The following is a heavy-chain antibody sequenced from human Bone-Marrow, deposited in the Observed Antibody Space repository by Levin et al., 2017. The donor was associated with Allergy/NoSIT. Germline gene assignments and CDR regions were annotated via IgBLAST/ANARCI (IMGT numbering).Heavy chain of an antibody. CDR1: GFTFSNYA. Sequence: SGESLKISCAASGFTFSNYAMSWVRQAPGKGLEWISAISPNGGDTFYSEAVRGRLTISRDNSDVYLQMSSLRADDTAVYYCAKDRYDSSGYYLSGIDSWGQGTLVTVSS. CDR2: ISPNGGDT. V-gene: IGHV3-23*01. J-gene: IGHJ4*02. CDR3: AKDRYDSSGYYLSGIDS. D-gene: IGHD3-22*01.